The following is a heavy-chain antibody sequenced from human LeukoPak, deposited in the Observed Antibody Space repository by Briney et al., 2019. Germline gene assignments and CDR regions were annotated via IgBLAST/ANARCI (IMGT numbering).Heavy chain of an antibody. D-gene: IGHD3-22*01. CDR3: ARESESSGWYDF. V-gene: IGHV3-43*02. CDR2: ISGDGGST. Sequence: GGSLGLSCAAPGFIFHDYAIHWVRQPPGKGLEWVSLISGDGGSTFYADSVKGRFTISRDNSKNSLYLQMSSLRIEDTALYYCARESESSGWYDFWGQGTLVTVSS. CDR1: GFIFHDYA. J-gene: IGHJ5*01.